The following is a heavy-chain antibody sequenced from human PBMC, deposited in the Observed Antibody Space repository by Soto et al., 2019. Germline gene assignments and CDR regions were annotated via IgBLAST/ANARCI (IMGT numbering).Heavy chain of an antibody. Sequence: QVPLVQSGPEVKKPGASVKVSCKTSGYTPTNYDIGWVRQAPGQGLEYMGWISAYNGSTNYARKLQDRVTLTTDTSTRTAYMELRSLQSDDTAIYYCARGLYRRGTYYAFDNWGQGTLVTVSS. CDR1: GYTPTNYD. J-gene: IGHJ4*02. D-gene: IGHD1-26*01. V-gene: IGHV1-18*01. CDR3: ARGLYRRGTYYAFDN. CDR2: ISAYNGST.